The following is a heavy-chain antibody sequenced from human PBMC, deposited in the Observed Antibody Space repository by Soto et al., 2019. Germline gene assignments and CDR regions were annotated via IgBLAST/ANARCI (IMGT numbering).Heavy chain of an antibody. D-gene: IGHD3-16*01. CDR2: TYYRSKWYN. V-gene: IGHV6-1*01. Sequence: SQTLSLTCAISGDSVSSNSAAWDWIRQSPSRGLEWLGRTYYRSKWYNDYAVSVKSRITINPDTSKNQFSLQLNSVTPEDTAVYYCARVEGWGPQGWFDPWGQGTLVTVSS. CDR3: ARVEGWGPQGWFDP. J-gene: IGHJ5*02. CDR1: GDSVSSNSAA.